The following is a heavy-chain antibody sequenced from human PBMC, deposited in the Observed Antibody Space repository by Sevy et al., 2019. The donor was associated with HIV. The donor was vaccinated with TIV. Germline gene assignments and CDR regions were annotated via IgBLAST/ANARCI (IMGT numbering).Heavy chain of an antibody. Sequence: GGSLRLSCAASGFTFSSYAMSWVRQAPGKGLEWVSAISGSGGSTYYADSVKGRFTISRDNSKNTLYLQMNSLRAEDTAVYYCAKASPDCSGGSCYLLDYWGQGTLVTVPS. CDR1: GFTFSSYA. CDR2: ISGSGGST. J-gene: IGHJ4*02. CDR3: AKASPDCSGGSCYLLDY. V-gene: IGHV3-23*01. D-gene: IGHD2-15*01.